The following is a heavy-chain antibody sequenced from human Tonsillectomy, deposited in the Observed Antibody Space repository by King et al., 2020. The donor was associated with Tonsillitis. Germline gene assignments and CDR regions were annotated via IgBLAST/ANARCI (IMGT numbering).Heavy chain of an antibody. CDR2: IYYNGST. Sequence: QLQESGPGLVKPSQTLSLTCTVSGGSISRGGYYWGCIRQPPGTGLEWIGYIYYNGSTYYNPSLKSRVTISVDTSKNQFSLKLSSVTAADTAVYYCARDSGYDFSWFDPWGQGTLVTVSS. D-gene: IGHD5-12*01. V-gene: IGHV4-31*03. J-gene: IGHJ5*02. CDR1: GGSISRGGYY. CDR3: ARDSGYDFSWFDP.